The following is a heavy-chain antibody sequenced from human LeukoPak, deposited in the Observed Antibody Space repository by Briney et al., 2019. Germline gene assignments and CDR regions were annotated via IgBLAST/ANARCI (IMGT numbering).Heavy chain of an antibody. Sequence: GGSLRLSCAASGFTFSSYEMNWVRQAPGKGLEWVSYISSSGSTIYYADSVKGRFTISRDNANNSLYLEMNSLRTEDTALYYCAKDAHRSSIYYYYMDVWGKGTTVTVSS. CDR1: GFTFSSYE. J-gene: IGHJ6*03. CDR3: AKDAHRSSIYYYYMDV. D-gene: IGHD6-6*01. V-gene: IGHV3-48*03. CDR2: ISSSGSTI.